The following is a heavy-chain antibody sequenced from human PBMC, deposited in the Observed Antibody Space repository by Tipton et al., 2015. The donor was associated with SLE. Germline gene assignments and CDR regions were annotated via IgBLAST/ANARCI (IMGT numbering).Heavy chain of an antibody. J-gene: IGHJ4*02. D-gene: IGHD1-7*01. CDR3: ARIMADWNYDY. V-gene: IGHV4-4*02. CDR2: IYHSGHT. Sequence: TLSLTCSVSGDSISSNFWWTWVRQPPGKGLEWIGEIYHSGHTNYNRSLKNRVTISVDKSNNQFSLRLSSVTAADTAVYYCARIMADWNYDYWGQGTLVTVSS. CDR1: GDSISSNFW.